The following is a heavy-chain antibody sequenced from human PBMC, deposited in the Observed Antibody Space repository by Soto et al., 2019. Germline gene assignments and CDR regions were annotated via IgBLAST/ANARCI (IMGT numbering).Heavy chain of an antibody. CDR2: ISSSSSYI. CDR3: ARDLASYCGGDCYFTPFLG. V-gene: IGHV3-21*01. D-gene: IGHD2-21*01. Sequence: GGSLRLSCAASGFTFSSYSMNWVRQAPGKGLEWVSSISSSSSYIYYADSVKGRFTISRDNAKNSLYLQMNSLRAEDTAVYYCARDLASYCGGDCYFTPFLGWGQGTLVTVSS. J-gene: IGHJ4*02. CDR1: GFTFSSYS.